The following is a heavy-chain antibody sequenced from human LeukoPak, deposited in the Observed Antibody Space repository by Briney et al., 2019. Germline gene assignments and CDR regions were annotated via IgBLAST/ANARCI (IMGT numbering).Heavy chain of an antibody. J-gene: IGHJ4*02. V-gene: IGHV3-23*01. CDR2: ISGSGGST. D-gene: IGHD3-10*01. Sequence: GGSLRLSCAASGFTFSSYAMSWVRQAPGKGLEWVSAISGSGGSTYYADSVKGRFTISRDNSKNTLYLQMNSLRAEDTAVYYCAGGAYYYGSGSYLAYFDYWGQGTLVTVSS. CDR3: AGGAYYYGSGSYLAYFDY. CDR1: GFTFSSYA.